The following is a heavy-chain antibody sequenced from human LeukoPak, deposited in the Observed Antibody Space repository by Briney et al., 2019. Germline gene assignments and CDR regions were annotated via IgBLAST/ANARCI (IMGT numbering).Heavy chain of an antibody. D-gene: IGHD6-6*01. CDR2: ISSGSRYI. CDR1: GFTFSTYS. J-gene: IGHJ4*02. CDR3: AKWADSSSSFFDY. Sequence: GGSLRLSCAASGFTFSTYSMNWVRQAPGKGLEWVSSISSGSRYIYYADSVKGRFTISRDNAKNSLYLQMNSLRAEDTAVYYCAKWADSSSSFFDYWGQGTLVTVSS. V-gene: IGHV3-21*04.